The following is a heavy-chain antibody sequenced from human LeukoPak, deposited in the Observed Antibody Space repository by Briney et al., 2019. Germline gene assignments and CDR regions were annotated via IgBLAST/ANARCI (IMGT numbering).Heavy chain of an antibody. CDR2: IKGDGTHT. D-gene: IGHD3-9*01. V-gene: IGHV3-74*01. Sequence: PGGSLRLSCAASGFTFSNYWMHWVRQAPGMGRVWVSRIKGDGTHTIYAESVKGPFSISRDNAKNTMYLQRKSLRAEDTAVYDCVRDWDHFDFDSWGVGTLVTVSS. CDR1: GFTFSNYW. J-gene: IGHJ5*01. CDR3: VRDWDHFDFDS.